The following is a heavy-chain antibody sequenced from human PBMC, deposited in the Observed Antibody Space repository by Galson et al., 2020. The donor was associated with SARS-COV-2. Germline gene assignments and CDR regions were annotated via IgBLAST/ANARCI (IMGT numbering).Heavy chain of an antibody. J-gene: IGHJ4*02. CDR1: GFTFSSYS. CDR2: ISSSSSYI. V-gene: IGHV3-21*01. D-gene: IGHD3-10*01. Sequence: GGSLRLSCAASGFTFSSYSMNWVRQAPGKGLERVSSISSSSSYIYYADSVKGRFTISRDNDKNSLYLQMNSLRAEDTAVYYCAREETYYYGSGSYGAWGQGTLVTVSS. CDR3: AREETYYYGSGSYGA.